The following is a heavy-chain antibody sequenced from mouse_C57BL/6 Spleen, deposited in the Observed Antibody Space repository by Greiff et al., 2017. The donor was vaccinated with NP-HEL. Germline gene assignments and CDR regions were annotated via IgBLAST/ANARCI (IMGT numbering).Heavy chain of an antibody. CDR2: ISGGGGNT. V-gene: IGHV5-9*01. CDR3: ARDISTFWYFDV. CDR1: GFTFSSYT. J-gene: IGHJ1*03. Sequence: EVQLVESGGGLVKPGGSLKLSCAASGFTFSSYTMSWVRQTPEKRLEWVATISGGGGNTYYPDSVKGRFTISRDNAKNTLYLQMSSLRSEDTALYYCARDISTFWYFDVWGTGTTVTVSS.